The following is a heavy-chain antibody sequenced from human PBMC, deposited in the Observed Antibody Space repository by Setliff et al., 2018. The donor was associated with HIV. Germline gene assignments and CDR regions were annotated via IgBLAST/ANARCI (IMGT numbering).Heavy chain of an antibody. D-gene: IGHD6-13*01. V-gene: IGHV4-39*07. CDR2: IYYSGTT. CDR3: ARGSHGTSWTDY. CDR1: GGSISSSSYY. Sequence: PSETPSLTCTVSGGSISSSSYYWGWIRQTPGKGLEWIGSIYYSGTTYYNPSLKSRVTMSVDTSTSRLSLKVHSVTAADTAMYYCARGSHGTSWTDYWGQGTLVTVSS. J-gene: IGHJ4*02.